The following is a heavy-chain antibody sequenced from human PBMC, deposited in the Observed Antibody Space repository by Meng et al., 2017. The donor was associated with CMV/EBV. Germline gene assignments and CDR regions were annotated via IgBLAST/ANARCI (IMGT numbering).Heavy chain of an antibody. D-gene: IGHD6-13*01. CDR3: ARIAAAGRFDY. J-gene: IGHJ4*02. V-gene: IGHV2-5*02. CDR1: GFSLSTSGVG. Sequence: QITVKEFGPALVKPPQALPLTCTFSGFSLSTSGVGVGWIRQPPGKALEWLALIYWDDDKRYSPSLKSRLTITKDTSKNQVVLTMTNMDPVDTATYYCARIAAAGRFDYWGQGTLVTVSS. CDR2: IYWDDDK.